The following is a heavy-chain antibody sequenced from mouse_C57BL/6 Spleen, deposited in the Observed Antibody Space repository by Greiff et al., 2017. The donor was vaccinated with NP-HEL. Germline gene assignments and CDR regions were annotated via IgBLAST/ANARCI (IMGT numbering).Heavy chain of an antibody. CDR3: ARGILRSLFFAY. CDR1: GYTFTSYW. CDR2: IDPSDSYT. D-gene: IGHD1-1*01. V-gene: IGHV1-69*01. Sequence: QVQLQQPGAELVMPGASVKLSCKASGYTFTSYWMHWVKQRPGQGLEWIGEIDPSDSYTNYNQQFTGKSPLTVDKSSSTAYMQRSSLTSEDSAVYYCARGILRSLFFAYWGQGTLVTVSA. J-gene: IGHJ3*01.